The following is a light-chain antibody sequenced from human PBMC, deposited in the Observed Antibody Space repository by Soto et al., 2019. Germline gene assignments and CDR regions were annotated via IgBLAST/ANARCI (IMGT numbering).Light chain of an antibody. V-gene: IGKV4-1*01. CDR1: QSVLKSSNKKNY. Sequence: DIVMTQSPDSLAVSLGERATINCESSQSVLKSSNKKNYLAWYQQKPGQPPKVLIYWSSTRESGVPDRFSGSGRGTDFPLPVSSLQAEDVVVYECEQYYSAPYLFGRGTKLEIK. J-gene: IGKJ2*01. CDR2: WSS. CDR3: EQYYSAPYL.